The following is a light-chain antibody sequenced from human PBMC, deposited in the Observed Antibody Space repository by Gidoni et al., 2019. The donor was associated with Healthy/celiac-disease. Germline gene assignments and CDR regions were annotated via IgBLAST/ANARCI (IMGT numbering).Light chain of an antibody. V-gene: IGLV3-1*01. CDR3: QAWDSSTYVV. CDR2: QDS. Sequence: SYELTQPPSVSVSPGQTASITCSGDKLGDKYACWYQQKPGQSPVLVIYQDSKRPLGSPERFSGSNSWNTATLTISGTQAMDEADYYCQAWDSSTYVVFGGGTKLTVL. CDR1: KLGDKY. J-gene: IGLJ2*01.